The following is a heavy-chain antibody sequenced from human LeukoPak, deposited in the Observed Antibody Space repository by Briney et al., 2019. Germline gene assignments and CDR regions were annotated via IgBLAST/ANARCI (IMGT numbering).Heavy chain of an antibody. D-gene: IGHD6-13*01. CDR2: IYTSGST. J-gene: IGHJ4*02. CDR1: GGSISSGSYY. Sequence: TSQTLSLTCTVSGGSISSGSYYWSWIRQPAGKGLKWIGRIYTSGSTNYNPSLKSRVTISVDTCKNQFSLQLSSVTAADTAVYYCARGIAAAGTIDYWGQGTLVTVSS. V-gene: IGHV4-61*02. CDR3: ARGIAAAGTIDY.